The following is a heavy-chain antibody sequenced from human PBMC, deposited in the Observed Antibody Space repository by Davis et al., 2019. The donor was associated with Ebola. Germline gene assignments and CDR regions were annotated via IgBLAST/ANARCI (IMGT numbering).Heavy chain of an antibody. CDR3: ARHLPVGGVIVIPAAFDI. CDR1: GGSISSSSYY. D-gene: IGHD3-16*02. CDR2: IYYSGST. J-gene: IGHJ3*02. Sequence: MPGGSLRLSCTVSGGSISSSSYYWGWIRQPPGKELEWIGSIYYSGSTYYNPSLKSRVTISVDTSKTQFSLKLSSVTAAATAVYYCARHLPVGGVIVIPAAFDIWGQGTMVTVSS. V-gene: IGHV4-39*01.